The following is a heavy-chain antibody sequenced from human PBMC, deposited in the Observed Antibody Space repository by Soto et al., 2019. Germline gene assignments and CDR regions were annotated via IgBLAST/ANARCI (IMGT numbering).Heavy chain of an antibody. V-gene: IGHV3-23*01. J-gene: IGHJ4*02. CDR1: GFTFSSYA. CDR2: ISYSGVST. CDR3: AGTRGYSDYDLDY. Sequence: PGGSLRLSCAASGFTFSSYAMTWVRQAPGKGLEWVSAISYSGVSTYYADSVKGRFTISRDSSENTLSLQMNSLRVDDTAVYYCAGTRGYSDYDLDYWGQGTLVTVSS. D-gene: IGHD5-12*01.